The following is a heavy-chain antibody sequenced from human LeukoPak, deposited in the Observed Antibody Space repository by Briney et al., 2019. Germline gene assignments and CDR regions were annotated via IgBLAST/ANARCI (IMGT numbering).Heavy chain of an antibody. D-gene: IGHD3-10*01. V-gene: IGHV1-24*01. Sequence: GASVKVSCKVSGYTLTELSMHWVRQAPGKGLEWMGGFDPEDGETIYAQKFQGRVTMTEDTSTDTAYMELSSLRSEDTAVYYCATDSRTYWKPGGSTVNGGPPLYEGGYWGQGTLVTVSS. J-gene: IGHJ4*02. CDR3: ATDSRTYWKPGGSTVNGGPPLYEGGY. CDR1: GYTLTELS. CDR2: FDPEDGET.